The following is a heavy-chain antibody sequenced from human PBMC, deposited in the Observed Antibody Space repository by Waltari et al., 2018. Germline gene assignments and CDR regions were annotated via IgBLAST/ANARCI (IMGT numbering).Heavy chain of an antibody. V-gene: IGHV3-30*02. J-gene: IGHJ6*02. CDR1: GFTFSSYG. CDR3: AKESIVDDVQGPYYYYGMDV. CDR2: IRYDGSNK. Sequence: QVQLVESGGGVVQPGGSLRLSCAASGFTFSSYGMPWVRQAPGKGLEWVAFIRYDGSNKYDADSVKGRFTISRDNSKNTVYLQMNSLRAEDTAVYYCAKESIVDDVQGPYYYYGMDVWGQGTTVTVSS. D-gene: IGHD3-10*02.